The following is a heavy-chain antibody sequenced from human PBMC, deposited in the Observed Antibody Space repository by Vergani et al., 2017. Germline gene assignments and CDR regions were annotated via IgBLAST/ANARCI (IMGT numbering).Heavy chain of an antibody. CDR2: IGSSGPYI. CDR3: ARDCTSGGCPDNYGMDV. CDR1: GFTFSDFS. J-gene: IGHJ6*02. V-gene: IGHV3-21*06. D-gene: IGHD2-8*01. Sequence: VQLVESGGGLVKPGGSLRLSCVASGFTFSDFSMSWVRQAPGKGLEWVAFIGSSGPYINYADSVKGRFIISRDNTNNSLFLQLRSLRAEDAAVYYCARDCTSGGCPDNYGMDVWGQGATVTVSS.